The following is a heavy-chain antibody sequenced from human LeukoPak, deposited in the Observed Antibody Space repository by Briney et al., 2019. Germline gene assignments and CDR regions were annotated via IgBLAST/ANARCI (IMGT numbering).Heavy chain of an antibody. Sequence: GWSLRLSCAASGFTVSNNYMSWVRQAPGKGLEWVSVIYSGGSTYYTDSVKGRFTISRDTSKNTLYLQMNSLRAEDTAVYYCAAQGVFSHGGYWGQGTLVTVSS. J-gene: IGHJ4*02. CDR1: GFTVSNNY. CDR2: IYSGGST. V-gene: IGHV3-53*01. D-gene: IGHD3-16*01. CDR3: AAQGVFSHGGY.